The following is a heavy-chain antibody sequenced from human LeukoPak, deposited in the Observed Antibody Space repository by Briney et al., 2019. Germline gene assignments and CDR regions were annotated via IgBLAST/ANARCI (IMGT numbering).Heavy chain of an antibody. CDR1: GFTFSSYW. CDR3: ARVNWGFYYFDY. J-gene: IGHJ4*02. CDR2: INSDGSST. Sequence: PGGSLRLSCAASGFTFSSYWMHWVRQAPGKRLVWVSRINSDGSSTSYADSVKGRFTISRDNAKNTLYLQMNSLRAEDTAVYYCARVNWGFYYFDYWGQGTLVTVSS. D-gene: IGHD7-27*01. V-gene: IGHV3-74*01.